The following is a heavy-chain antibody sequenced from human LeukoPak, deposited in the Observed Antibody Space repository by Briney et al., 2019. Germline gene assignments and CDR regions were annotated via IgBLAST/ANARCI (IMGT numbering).Heavy chain of an antibody. J-gene: IGHJ4*02. V-gene: IGHV1-18*01. CDR3: ARVQFPAYYYGSSFDY. CDR1: GYTFTSYG. D-gene: IGHD3-10*01. Sequence: ASVKVSCKASGYTFTSYGISWVRQAPGQGLEWMGWISAYNGNTNYAQKLQGRVTMTTDTSTSTAYMELRSLRSDDTAVYYCARVQFPAYYYGSSFDYWGQGTLVTVSS. CDR2: ISAYNGNT.